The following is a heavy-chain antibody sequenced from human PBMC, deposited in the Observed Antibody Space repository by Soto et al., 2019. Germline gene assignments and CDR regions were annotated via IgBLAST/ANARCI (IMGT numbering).Heavy chain of an antibody. D-gene: IGHD3-22*01. CDR1: GFTFSSYS. CDR2: ISSSSSYI. Sequence: ESGGGLVKPGGSLRLSCAASGFTFSSYSMNWVRQAPGKGLEWVSSISSSSSYIYYADSVKGRFTISRDNAKNSLYLQMNSLRAEDTAVYYCARAGFYDSSGYEYLWSYYYYYGMDVWGQGTTVTVSS. V-gene: IGHV3-21*01. J-gene: IGHJ6*02. CDR3: ARAGFYDSSGYEYLWSYYYYYGMDV.